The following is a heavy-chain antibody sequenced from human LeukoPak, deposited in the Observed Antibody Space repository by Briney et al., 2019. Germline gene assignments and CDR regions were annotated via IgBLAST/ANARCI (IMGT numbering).Heavy chain of an antibody. CDR3: ARDGDYYGSAPRYYGMDV. D-gene: IGHD3-10*01. J-gene: IGHJ6*02. Sequence: GGSLRLSCAAPGFTVSSNYMSWVRQAPGKGLEWVSVIYSGGSTYYADSVKGRFTISRDNSKNTLYLQMNSLRAEDTAVYYCARDGDYYGSAPRYYGMDVWGQGTTVTVSS. CDR2: IYSGGST. CDR1: GFTVSSNY. V-gene: IGHV3-53*01.